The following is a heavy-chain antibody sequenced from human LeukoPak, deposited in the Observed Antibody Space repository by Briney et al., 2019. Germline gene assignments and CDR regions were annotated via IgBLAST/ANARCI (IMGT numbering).Heavy chain of an antibody. Sequence: SETLSLTCTVSGGSISSYYWSWIRQPPGKGLVWIGYIYYSGSTNYNPSLKSRVTISVDTSKNQFSLKLSSVTAADTAVYYCARDRPGGSSLDYWGQGTLVTVSS. CDR2: IYYSGST. V-gene: IGHV4-59*01. CDR3: ARDRPGGSSLDY. CDR1: GGSISSYY. J-gene: IGHJ4*02. D-gene: IGHD6-13*01.